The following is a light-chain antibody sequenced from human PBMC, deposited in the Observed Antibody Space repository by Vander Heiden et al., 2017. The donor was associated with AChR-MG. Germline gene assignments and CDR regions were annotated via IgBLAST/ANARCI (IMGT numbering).Light chain of an antibody. J-gene: IGKJ3*01. CDR3: QQSDSTLFT. CDR2: AAF. CDR1: QSISSH. V-gene: IGKV1-39*01. Sequence: DIQMTQSPSSLSASVGDRVTITCRASQSISSHLKWYQQKPGKVPKLLIDAAFRVQSGVPSMISGRGAGTDFTLTSSMLQPEDFATYYCQQSDSTLFTFGHGTKLDVK.